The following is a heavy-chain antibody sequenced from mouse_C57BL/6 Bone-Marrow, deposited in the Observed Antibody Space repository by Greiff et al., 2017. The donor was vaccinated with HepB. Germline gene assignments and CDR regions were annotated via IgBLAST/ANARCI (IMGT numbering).Heavy chain of an antibody. CDR3: TLYSNSWFAY. V-gene: IGHV14-4*01. J-gene: IGHJ3*01. CDR1: GFNIKDDY. CDR2: IDPENGDT. D-gene: IGHD2-5*01. Sequence: EVQLQQSGAELVRPGASVKLSCTASGFNIKDDYMHWVKQRPEQGLEWIGWIDPENGDTEYASKFQGKATITADTSSITAYLQLSSLTSEDTAVYYCTLYSNSWFAYWGQGTLVTVSA.